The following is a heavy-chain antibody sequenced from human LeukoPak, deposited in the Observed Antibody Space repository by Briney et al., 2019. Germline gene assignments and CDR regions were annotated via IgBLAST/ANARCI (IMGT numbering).Heavy chain of an antibody. CDR1: GGSFSGYY. CDR3: ARGKRGELRFLEWLLPHFDY. CDR2: INHSGST. J-gene: IGHJ4*02. V-gene: IGHV4-34*01. Sequence: SETLSLTCAVYGGSFSGYYWSWIRQPPGKGLEWIGEINHSGSTNYNPSLKSRVTISVDTSKNQFSLKLRSVTAADTAVYYCARGKRGELRFLEWLLPHFDYWGQGTLVTVSS. D-gene: IGHD3-3*01.